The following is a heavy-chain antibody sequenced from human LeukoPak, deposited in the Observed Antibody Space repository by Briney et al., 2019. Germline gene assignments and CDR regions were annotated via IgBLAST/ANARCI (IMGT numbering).Heavy chain of an antibody. Sequence: GGSLRLSCAASGFTFSSYAMSWVRQAPGKGLEWVSAISGSGGSTYYADSVKGRFTISRDNAKNSLYLQMNSLRAEDTAVYYRARDYYDSSGYYYFDYWGQGTLVTVSS. V-gene: IGHV3-23*01. CDR1: GFTFSSYA. CDR2: ISGSGGST. D-gene: IGHD3-22*01. CDR3: ARDYYDSSGYYYFDY. J-gene: IGHJ4*02.